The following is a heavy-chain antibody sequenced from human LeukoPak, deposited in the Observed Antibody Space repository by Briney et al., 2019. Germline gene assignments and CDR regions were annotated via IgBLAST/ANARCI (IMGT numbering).Heavy chain of an antibody. D-gene: IGHD3-22*01. Sequence: GGPLRLSCAASGFTFSSYAMSWVRQAPGKGLEWVSAISGSGGSTYYADSVKGRFTISRDNSKNTLYLQMNSLRAEDTAVYYCAKDRSSGYYYSYQDYFDYWGQGTLVTVSS. CDR1: GFTFSSYA. J-gene: IGHJ4*02. V-gene: IGHV3-23*01. CDR2: ISGSGGST. CDR3: AKDRSSGYYYSYQDYFDY.